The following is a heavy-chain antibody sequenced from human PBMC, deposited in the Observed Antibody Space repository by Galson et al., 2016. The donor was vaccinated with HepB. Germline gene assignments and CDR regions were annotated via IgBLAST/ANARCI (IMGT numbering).Heavy chain of an antibody. CDR1: GFTFSSYA. CDR3: ARGRVGATPADY. J-gene: IGHJ4*02. CDR2: ISHSGDSI. D-gene: IGHD1-26*01. Sequence: SLRLSCAVSGFTFSSYAMNWVRQAPGEGLEWVSDISHSGDSIYYADSVKGRFTISRDDSKNTLYLQMNSLRPEDTAVYYCARGRVGATPADYWGQGTLVTVSS. V-gene: IGHV3-23*01.